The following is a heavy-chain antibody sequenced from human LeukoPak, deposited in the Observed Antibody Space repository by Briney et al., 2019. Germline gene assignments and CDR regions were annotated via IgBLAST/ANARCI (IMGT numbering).Heavy chain of an antibody. D-gene: IGHD6-13*01. Sequence: GGSLRLSCAASGFTFTSYVMHWVRQDPGKGLQWVALISYDGSNKYSADSVKGRFTISRDNSKNTLYLQMNSLRAEDTAVYYCARPRGAAAGTFGFDPWGQGTLVTVSS. V-gene: IGHV3-30*03. CDR2: ISYDGSNK. J-gene: IGHJ5*02. CDR3: ARPRGAAAGTFGFDP. CDR1: GFTFTSYV.